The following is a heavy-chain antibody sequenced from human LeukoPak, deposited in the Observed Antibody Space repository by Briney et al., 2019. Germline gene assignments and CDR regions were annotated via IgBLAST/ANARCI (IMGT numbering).Heavy chain of an antibody. V-gene: IGHV3-74*01. Sequence: PGGSLRLSCAASGFTFSSCWMHWVRQAPGKGLVWVSRINSDGSSTSYADSVKGRFTISRDNAKNTLYLQMNSLRAEDTAVYYCARDSHLLSYGDWGQGTLVTVSS. D-gene: IGHD2/OR15-2a*01. J-gene: IGHJ4*02. CDR3: ARDSHLLSYGD. CDR1: GFTFSSCW. CDR2: INSDGSST.